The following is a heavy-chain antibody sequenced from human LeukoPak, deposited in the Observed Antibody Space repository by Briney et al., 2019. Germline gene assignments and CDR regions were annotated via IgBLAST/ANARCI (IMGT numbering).Heavy chain of an antibody. CDR1: EFPLSNLA. CDR3: AKDLLQTFFFDSSGYYSDAFGM. D-gene: IGHD3-22*01. V-gene: IGHV3-23*01. Sequence: GGSLGLSFAAPEFPLSNLAMRWVRQAPGKGLEWVSTIIGSGDYTYYPDSVKGRFTISRDNSKNTLSLHMNTLRAEDTAVYYCAKDLLQTFFFDSSGYYSDAFGMWGQGTMVTVST. CDR2: IIGSGDYT. J-gene: IGHJ3*02.